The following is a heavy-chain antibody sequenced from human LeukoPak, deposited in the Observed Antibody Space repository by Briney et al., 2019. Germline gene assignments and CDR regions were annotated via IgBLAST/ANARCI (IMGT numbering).Heavy chain of an antibody. J-gene: IGHJ3*02. Sequence: SETLSLTCTVSGGSISSYYWSWIRQPPGKGLEWIGYIYYSGSTNYNPSLKSRVTISVDTSKNQFSLKLSSVTAADTAVYYCASATVAGYAAFDIWGQGTMVTVSS. CDR1: GGSISSYY. V-gene: IGHV4-59*08. CDR2: IYYSGST. D-gene: IGHD6-19*01. CDR3: ASATVAGYAAFDI.